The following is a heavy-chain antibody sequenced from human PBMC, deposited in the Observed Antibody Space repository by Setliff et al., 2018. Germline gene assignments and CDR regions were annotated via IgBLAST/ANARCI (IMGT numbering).Heavy chain of an antibody. J-gene: IGHJ4*02. CDR2: IYPGGST. Sequence: SETLSLTCTVSGGSISSGGYYWNWIRQHPGKGLEWIGYIYPGGSTSYNPSLKNGVAISVDTSKNRFSLKLTSVTAADTAVYYCAREDVPSASFDYWGQGALVTVS. V-gene: IGHV4-31*03. D-gene: IGHD3-10*02. CDR3: AREDVPSASFDY. CDR1: GGSISSGGYY.